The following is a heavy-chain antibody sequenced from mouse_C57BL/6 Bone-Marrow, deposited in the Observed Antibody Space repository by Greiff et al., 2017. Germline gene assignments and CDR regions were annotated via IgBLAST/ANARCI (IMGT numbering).Heavy chain of an antibody. CDR2: IYPGSGNT. J-gene: IGHJ1*03. D-gene: IGHD1-1*01. V-gene: IGHV1-76*01. CDR1: GYTFTDYY. Sequence: QVQLQQSGAELVRPGASVQLSCKASGYTFTDYYINWVKQRPGQGLAWIARIYPGSGNTYYNEKFKGKATLTAEKSSSTAYMQLSSLTSEDSAVYFCARGDYGSSYWYFDVWGTGTTVTVSS. CDR3: ARGDYGSSYWYFDV.